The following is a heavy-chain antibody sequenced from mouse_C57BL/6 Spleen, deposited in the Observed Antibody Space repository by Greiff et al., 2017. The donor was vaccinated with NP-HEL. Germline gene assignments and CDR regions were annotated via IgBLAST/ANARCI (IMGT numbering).Heavy chain of an antibody. J-gene: IGHJ1*03. CDR1: GFSLTSYG. CDR3: ARNRPHYGSSYGYFDV. Sequence: VMLVESGPGLVQPSQSLSITCTVSGFSLTSYGVHWVRQSPGKGLEWLGVIWSGGSTDYNAAFISRLSISKDNSKSQVFFKMNSLQADDTAIYYCARNRPHYGSSYGYFDVWGTGTTVTVSS. V-gene: IGHV2-2*01. D-gene: IGHD1-1*01. CDR2: IWSGGST.